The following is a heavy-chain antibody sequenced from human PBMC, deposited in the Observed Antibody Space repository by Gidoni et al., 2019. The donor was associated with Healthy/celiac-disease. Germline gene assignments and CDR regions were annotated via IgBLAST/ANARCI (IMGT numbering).Heavy chain of an antibody. D-gene: IGHD6-19*01. CDR3: ARRPPSGYGMDV. CDR2: LRPNSGGT. J-gene: IGHJ6*02. V-gene: IGHV1-2*06. Sequence: QVQLVQSGAEVQKPAASVRVSCMAPGYTFTGYYMHWVRQAPGQGLEWMGRLRPNSGGTNYAQKFQGRVTMTRDTSISTAYMELSRLRSDDTAVYYCARRPPSGYGMDVWGQGTTVTVSS. CDR1: GYTFTGYY.